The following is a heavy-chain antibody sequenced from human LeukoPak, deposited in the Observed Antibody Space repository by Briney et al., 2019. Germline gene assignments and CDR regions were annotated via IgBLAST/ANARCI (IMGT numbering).Heavy chain of an antibody. Sequence: GGSLRLSCAASGFSFSNAWMNWVRQAPGKGLEWVSAISGSGGSTYYADSVKGRFTISRDNSKNTLYLQMNSLRAEDTAVYYCAKGIVVVITTGYFDYWGQGTLVTVSS. CDR3: AKGIVVVITTGYFDY. J-gene: IGHJ4*02. CDR1: GFSFSNAW. CDR2: ISGSGGST. V-gene: IGHV3-23*01. D-gene: IGHD3-22*01.